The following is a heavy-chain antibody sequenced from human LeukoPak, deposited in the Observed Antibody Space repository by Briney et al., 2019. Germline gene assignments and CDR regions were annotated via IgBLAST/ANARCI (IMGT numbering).Heavy chain of an antibody. CDR2: IYTSGST. CDR1: GGSISNNY. J-gene: IGHJ4*02. D-gene: IGHD6-19*01. Sequence: PSETLSLTCTVSGGSISNNYWSWIRQSAGKGLEWIGRIYTSGSTNYNPSLKSRVTISVDKSKNQFSLKLSSVTAADTAVYYCARGSGSYFPFDSWGQGTLVTVSS. V-gene: IGHV4-4*07. CDR3: ARGSGSYFPFDS.